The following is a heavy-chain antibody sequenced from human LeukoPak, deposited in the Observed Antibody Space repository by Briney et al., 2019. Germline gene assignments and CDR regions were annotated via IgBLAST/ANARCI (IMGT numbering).Heavy chain of an antibody. Sequence: SETLSLTCPVSGGSISYYYWSWIRQPPGKGLEWIGYIYYSGSTNYNPSLQSRVTISVDTSKNQFSLKLSSVTAADTAVYYCARSIGAAAHFDSWGQGTLVTVSS. CDR3: ARSIGAAAHFDS. CDR1: GGSISYYY. V-gene: IGHV4-59*08. J-gene: IGHJ4*02. D-gene: IGHD2-2*01. CDR2: IYYSGST.